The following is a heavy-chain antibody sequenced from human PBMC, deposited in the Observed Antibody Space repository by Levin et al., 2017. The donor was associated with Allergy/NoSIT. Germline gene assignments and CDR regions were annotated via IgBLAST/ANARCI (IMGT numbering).Heavy chain of an antibody. CDR3: AKVGAEIVVVPAAPFDY. Sequence: PPGGSLRLSCAASGFTFSSYAMSWVRQAPGKGLEWVSAISGSGGSTYYADSVKGRFTISRDNSKNTLYLQMNSLRAEDTAVYYCAKVGAEIVVVPAAPFDYWGQGTLVTVSS. J-gene: IGHJ4*02. CDR1: GFTFSSYA. D-gene: IGHD2-2*01. V-gene: IGHV3-23*01. CDR2: ISGSGGST.